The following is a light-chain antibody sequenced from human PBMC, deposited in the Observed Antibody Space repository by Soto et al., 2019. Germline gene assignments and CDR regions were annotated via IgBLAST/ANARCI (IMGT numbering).Light chain of an antibody. Sequence: QSALTQPPSASGSPGQSVTISCTGTSSDVGAYDYVSWYQQHPGKAPKLMIYEVNKRPSGVPDRFSGSNSGNTASLTVSGRQAEDEADYHCSSYTDTNTYVFGTGTKVTVL. V-gene: IGLV2-8*01. CDR2: EVN. CDR1: SSDVGAYDY. J-gene: IGLJ1*01. CDR3: SSYTDTNTYV.